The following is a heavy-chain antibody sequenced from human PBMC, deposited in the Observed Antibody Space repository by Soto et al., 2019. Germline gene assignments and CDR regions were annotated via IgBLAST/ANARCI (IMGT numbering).Heavy chain of an antibody. D-gene: IGHD2-15*01. CDR3: AKVNFFDTPGTFDV. CDR1: GFTFSSYA. Sequence: GSLRLSCAASGFTFSSYAMAWVRLAPGRGLEWVATIAGSVGMTYYTNSVRGRFTISRDNSKNTVSLQMSSLRAEDTAMYFCAKVNFFDTPGTFDVWGQGSTVTV. J-gene: IGHJ3*01. V-gene: IGHV3-23*01. CDR2: IAGSVGMT.